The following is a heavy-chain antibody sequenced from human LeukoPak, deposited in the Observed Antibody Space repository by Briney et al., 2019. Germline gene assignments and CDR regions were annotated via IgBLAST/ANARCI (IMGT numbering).Heavy chain of an antibody. D-gene: IGHD6-19*01. Sequence: GGSLRLSCAASGFIFSGSAMHWVRQASGKGLEWVGRIRSKANSYATAYAASVKGRFTISRDDSKNTAYLQMNSLKTEDTAVYYCTTTWGSGWYGGDYWGQGTLVTVSS. CDR1: GFIFSGSA. J-gene: IGHJ4*02. CDR3: TTTWGSGWYGGDY. CDR2: IRSKANSYAT. V-gene: IGHV3-73*01.